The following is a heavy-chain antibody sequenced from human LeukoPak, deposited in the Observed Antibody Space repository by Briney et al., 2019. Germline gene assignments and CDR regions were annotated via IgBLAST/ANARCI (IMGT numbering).Heavy chain of an antibody. V-gene: IGHV4-39*07. D-gene: IGHD5-24*01. CDR1: GGSISSSSYY. Sequence: PSETLSLTCTVSGGSISSSSYYWGWIRQPPGKGLEWIGSIYYSGSTYYNPSPKSRVTISVDTSKNQFSLKLSSVTAADTAVYYCARDGPGRDGYNWGLVWGQGTLVTVSS. J-gene: IGHJ4*02. CDR2: IYYSGST. CDR3: ARDGPGRDGYNWGLV.